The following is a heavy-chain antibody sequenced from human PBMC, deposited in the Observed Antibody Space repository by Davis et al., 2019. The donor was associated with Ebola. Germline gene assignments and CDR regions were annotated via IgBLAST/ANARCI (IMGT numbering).Heavy chain of an antibody. D-gene: IGHD6-13*01. V-gene: IGHV1-46*01. CDR1: GYTFTSYY. CDR2: INPSGGST. Sequence: ASVKVSCKASGYTFTSYYMHWVRQAPGQGLELMGIINPSGGSTSYAQKFQGRVTMTRDTSISTAYMELSRLRSDDTAVYYCARGLYSSSWIGGWFDPWGQGTLVTVSS. J-gene: IGHJ5*02. CDR3: ARGLYSSSWIGGWFDP.